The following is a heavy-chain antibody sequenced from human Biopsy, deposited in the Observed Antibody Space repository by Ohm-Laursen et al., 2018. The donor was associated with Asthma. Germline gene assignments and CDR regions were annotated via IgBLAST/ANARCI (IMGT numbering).Heavy chain of an antibody. CDR1: GFTFSSYG. V-gene: IGHV3-30*18. CDR2: ISYDGSNK. D-gene: IGHD4-17*01. CDR3: AKGHGDYVFPYFQY. J-gene: IGHJ1*01. Sequence: SLRLSCTASGFTFSSYGMHWVRQAPGKGLEWVAVISYDGSNKYYADSVKGRFTISRDNSKNTLYLQMNSLRAEDTAVYYCAKGHGDYVFPYFQYWGQGTLVTVSS.